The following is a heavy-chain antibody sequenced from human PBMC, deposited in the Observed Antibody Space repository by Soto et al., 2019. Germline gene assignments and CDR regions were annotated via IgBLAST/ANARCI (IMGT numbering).Heavy chain of an antibody. Sequence: GGSLRLSCSSSGFTFSSYAMHLVRQAPGKGLEYVSAISSNGGSTYYADSVKGRFTISRDNSKNTLYLQMSSLRAEDTAVYYCVKDQIPDYSNPAYAFDIWGQGTMVTVSS. J-gene: IGHJ3*02. V-gene: IGHV3-64D*08. CDR2: ISSNGGST. CDR1: GFTFSSYA. D-gene: IGHD4-4*01. CDR3: VKDQIPDYSNPAYAFDI.